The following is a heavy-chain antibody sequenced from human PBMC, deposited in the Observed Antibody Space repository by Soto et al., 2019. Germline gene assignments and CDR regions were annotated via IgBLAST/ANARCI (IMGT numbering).Heavy chain of an antibody. D-gene: IGHD2-8*01. CDR1: GFTFNNYI. V-gene: IGHV3-21*01. J-gene: IGHJ5*02. CDR3: VRDSLMRTS. CDR2: ISSGSSYI. Sequence: LRLSCVGSGFTFNNYIMTWVRQAPGKGLEWVSSISSGSSYIYYAESLKGRFTISRDDARNSLYLQMNNLRVDDTAVYYCVRDSLMRTSWGQGTLVTVSS.